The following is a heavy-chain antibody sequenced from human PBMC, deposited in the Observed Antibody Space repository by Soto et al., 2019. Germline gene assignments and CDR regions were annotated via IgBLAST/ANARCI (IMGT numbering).Heavy chain of an antibody. CDR3: AGAAGDPWNYFDY. J-gene: IGHJ4*02. V-gene: IGHV1-2*02. CDR2: INPNSGGT. CDR1: GYTFTGYY. D-gene: IGHD7-27*01. Sequence: GASVKVSCKASGYTFTGYYMHWVRQAPGQGLEWMGWINPNSGGTNYAQKFQGRVTMTRDTSISTAYMELSRLRSDDTAVYYCAGAAGDPWNYFDYWGQGTLVTVSS.